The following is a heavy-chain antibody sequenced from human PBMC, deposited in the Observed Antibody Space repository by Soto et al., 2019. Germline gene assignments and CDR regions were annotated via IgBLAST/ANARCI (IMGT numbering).Heavy chain of an antibody. J-gene: IGHJ4*02. CDR1: GFTFSGSN. CDR3: ATDVRGYSGYDPASSDY. D-gene: IGHD5-12*01. Sequence: EVKLMESGGGLVQPGGSLRLSCAASGFTFSGSNMNWVRQAPGKGLEWIAYISSGGTITYYADSVKGRFSISRDNAKNTLFLQMNSLRDEDSAVDCCATDVRGYSGYDPASSDYWGQGTLVAVSS. V-gene: IGHV3-48*02. CDR2: ISSGGTIT.